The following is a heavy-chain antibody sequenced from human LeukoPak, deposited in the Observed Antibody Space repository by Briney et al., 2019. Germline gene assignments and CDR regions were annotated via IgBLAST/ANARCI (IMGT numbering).Heavy chain of an antibody. J-gene: IGHJ3*02. CDR1: GYTFTSYY. V-gene: IGHV1-46*01. D-gene: IGHD1-1*01. CDR3: ARDLMNGGAFDI. Sequence: ASVKVSCKASGYTFTSYYMHWVRQAPGQGLEWMGTINPSGGSTSYAQKFQGRVTMTRDTSTSTVYMELSSLRSEDTAVYYCARDLMNGGAFDIWGQGTMVTVSS. CDR2: INPSGGST.